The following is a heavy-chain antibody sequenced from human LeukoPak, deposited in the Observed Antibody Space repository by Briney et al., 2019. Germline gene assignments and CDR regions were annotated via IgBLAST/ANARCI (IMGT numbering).Heavy chain of an antibody. D-gene: IGHD3-10*01. CDR1: GFTFSSYS. J-gene: IGHJ4*02. CDR2: ISSSSSYI. CDR3: ARTASMVRGVTTFDY. Sequence: GGSLRLSCAASGFTFSSYSMTWVRQAPGKGLEWVSSISSSSSYIYYADSVKGRFTISRDNAKNSLYLQMNILRAEDTAVYYCARTASMVRGVTTFDYWGQGTLVTVSS. V-gene: IGHV3-21*01.